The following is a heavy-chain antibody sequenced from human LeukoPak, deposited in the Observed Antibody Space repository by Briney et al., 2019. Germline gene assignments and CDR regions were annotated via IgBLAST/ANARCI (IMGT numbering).Heavy chain of an antibody. Sequence: GGSLRLSCAASGFTFSSYAMSWVRQAPGKGLELVAGISGSGSTTYYADSVKGRFTISRDNSKNTLHLQMNSLRAEDTAVYYCAKPLSAASGTDFDNWGQGTLVTVSS. CDR3: AKPLSAASGTDFDN. D-gene: IGHD6-13*01. V-gene: IGHV3-23*01. CDR2: ISGSGSTT. CDR1: GFTFSSYA. J-gene: IGHJ4*02.